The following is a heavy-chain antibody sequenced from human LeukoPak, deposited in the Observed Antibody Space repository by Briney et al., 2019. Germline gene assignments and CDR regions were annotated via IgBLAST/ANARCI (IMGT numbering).Heavy chain of an antibody. Sequence: SQTLSLTCTVSGGSISSGTYYWSWIRQPAGKGLEWIGRFYTSGSTNYNPSLKSRVTISVDTSKNQFSLKLSSVTAADAAVYYCARGPYAWGYIDYWGQGTLVTVSS. D-gene: IGHD7-27*01. J-gene: IGHJ4*02. CDR2: FYTSGST. V-gene: IGHV4-61*02. CDR1: GGSISSGTYY. CDR3: ARGPYAWGYIDY.